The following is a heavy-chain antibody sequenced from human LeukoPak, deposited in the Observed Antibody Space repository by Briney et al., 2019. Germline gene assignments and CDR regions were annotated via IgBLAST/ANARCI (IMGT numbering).Heavy chain of an antibody. V-gene: IGHV3-30*19. CDR2: ISYDGSNK. J-gene: IGHJ4*02. Sequence: PERSLGLSCAASGFTSSSYGMHWVRQAPGKGLEWVAVISYDGSNKYYADSVKGRFTISRDNSKNTLYLQMNSLRAEDTAVYYCARDSHILTGYYDYWGQGTLVTVSS. CDR1: GFTSSSYG. CDR3: ARDSHILTGYYDY. D-gene: IGHD3-9*01.